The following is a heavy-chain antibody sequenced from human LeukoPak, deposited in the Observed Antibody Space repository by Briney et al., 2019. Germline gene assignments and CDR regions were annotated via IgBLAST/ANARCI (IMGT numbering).Heavy chain of an antibody. D-gene: IGHD6-13*01. CDR3: ARVAYSSSWSPGWFDP. Sequence: GGSLRLSCAASGFTFSSYWMSWVRQAPGKGLEWVANIKQDGSEKYYVDSVKGRFTISRDNAKNSLYLQMNSLRAEDTAVYYCARVAYSSSWSPGWFDPWGQGTLVTVSS. J-gene: IGHJ5*02. CDR2: IKQDGSEK. V-gene: IGHV3-7*01. CDR1: GFTFSSYW.